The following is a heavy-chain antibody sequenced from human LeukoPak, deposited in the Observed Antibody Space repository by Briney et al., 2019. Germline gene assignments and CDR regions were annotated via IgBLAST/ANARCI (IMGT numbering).Heavy chain of an antibody. D-gene: IGHD5-18*01. CDR1: GGSISSYY. CDR2: IYYSGST. J-gene: IGHJ4*02. CDR3: ARVLERRGYSYGYKSYYFDY. Sequence: SETLSLTCTVSGGSISSYYWSWIRQPPGKGLEWIGYIYYSGSTNYNPSLKSRVTISVDTSKNQFSLKLSSVTAADTAAYYCARVLERRGYSYGYKSYYFDYWGQGTLVTVSS. V-gene: IGHV4-59*01.